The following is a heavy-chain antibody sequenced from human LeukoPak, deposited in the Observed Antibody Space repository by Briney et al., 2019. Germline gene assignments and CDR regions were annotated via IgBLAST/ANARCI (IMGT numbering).Heavy chain of an antibody. CDR3: ATDGGHWDFDY. CDR1: GYTFTGYY. D-gene: IGHD2-21*02. Sequence: ASVKVSCKASGYTFTGYYIHWVRQAPGQGLEWMGIIRPGDGSRDYAQKFQGRVTLTRDTSTSTVYMDLSSLRSEDTAVYYCATDGGHWDFDYWGQGTLVTVSS. V-gene: IGHV1-46*01. CDR2: IRPGDGSR. J-gene: IGHJ4*02.